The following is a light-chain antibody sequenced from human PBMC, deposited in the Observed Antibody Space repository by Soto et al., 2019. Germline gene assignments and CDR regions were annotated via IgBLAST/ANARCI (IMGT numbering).Light chain of an antibody. CDR3: QKYNRWPPLT. V-gene: IGKV3-15*01. CDR1: QSINSN. CDR2: GAS. Sequence: DIVMTQSPATLSVSPGERATLSCRASQSINSNLAWYQQKPGQAHRLLIYGASTRATNITDRFSGSGSGTEFTLTISSLQSEDFGVYYCQKYNRWPPLTFGGGTKVEIK. J-gene: IGKJ4*01.